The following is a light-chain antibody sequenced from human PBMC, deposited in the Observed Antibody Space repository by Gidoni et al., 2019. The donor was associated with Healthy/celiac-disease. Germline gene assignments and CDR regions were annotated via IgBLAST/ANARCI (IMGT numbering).Light chain of an antibody. J-gene: IGKJ1*01. CDR2: AAS. CDR3: QQSYSTPWT. V-gene: IGKV1-39*01. Sequence: DIQMDQSPSSLSASVGDRVTITCLASQSISSYLNWYQQKPGKAPKLLIYAASSLQSEVPSMLSGSCSGTVFTLTISSLQPDDFATYYCQQSYSTPWTFGQGTKVEIK. CDR1: QSISSY.